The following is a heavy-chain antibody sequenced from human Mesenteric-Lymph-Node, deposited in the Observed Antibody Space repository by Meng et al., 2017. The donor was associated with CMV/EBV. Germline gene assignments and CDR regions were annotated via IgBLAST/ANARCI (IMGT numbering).Heavy chain of an antibody. CDR2: ISSSSSYI. CDR3: AREGAAAGFDY. V-gene: IGHV3-21*01. CDR1: GFTFSSYS. J-gene: IGHJ4*02. Sequence: GESLKISCAASGFTFSSYSMNWVRQAPGKGLEWVSSISSSSSYIYYADSVKGRFTISRDNAKNSLYLQMNSLRAEDTAVYYCAREGAAAGFDYWGQGTLVTVSS. D-gene: IGHD6-13*01.